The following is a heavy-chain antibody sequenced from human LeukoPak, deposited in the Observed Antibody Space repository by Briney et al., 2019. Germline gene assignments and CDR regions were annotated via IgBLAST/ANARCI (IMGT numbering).Heavy chain of an antibody. J-gene: IGHJ4*02. CDR2: ISYDGSNK. D-gene: IGHD3-9*01. CDR1: GFTFSSYA. V-gene: IGHV3-30-3*02. CDR3: AKRDFDYHFF. Sequence: PGGSLRLSCAASGFTFSSYAMHWVRQAPGKGLEWVAVISYDGSNKYYADSVKGRFTISRDNSKNTLYLQMNSLRAEDTAVYYCAKRDFDYHFFWGQGTLVTVSS.